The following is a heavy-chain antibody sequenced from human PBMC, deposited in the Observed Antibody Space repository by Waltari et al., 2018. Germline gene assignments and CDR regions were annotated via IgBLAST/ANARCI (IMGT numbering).Heavy chain of an antibody. V-gene: IGHV4-39*07. D-gene: IGHD6-13*01. CDR3: ARHGIAAAGTTRQAFDI. CDR1: GGSISSSSYY. CDR2: IYYSGST. J-gene: IGHJ3*02. Sequence: QLQLQESGPGLVKPSETLSLTCTVSGGSISSSSYYWGWIRPPPGKGLEWIGSIYYSGSTYYNPSLKSRVTISVDTSKNQFSLKLSSVTAADTAVYYCARHGIAAAGTTRQAFDIWGQGTMVTVSS.